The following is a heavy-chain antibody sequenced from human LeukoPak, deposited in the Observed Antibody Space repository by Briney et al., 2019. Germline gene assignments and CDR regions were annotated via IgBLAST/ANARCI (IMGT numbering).Heavy chain of an antibody. D-gene: IGHD2-8*01. CDR2: IYCSGST. V-gene: IGHV4-38-2*02. J-gene: IGHJ6*03. CDR1: GYSISSGYY. CDR3: ARHVLGYYYYMDV. Sequence: SETLSLTCTVSGYSISSGYYWGWIRQPPGKGLEWIGSIYCSGSTYYNPSLKSRVTISVDTSKNQFSLKLSSVTAADTAVYYCARHVLGYYYYMDVWGKGTTVTVSS.